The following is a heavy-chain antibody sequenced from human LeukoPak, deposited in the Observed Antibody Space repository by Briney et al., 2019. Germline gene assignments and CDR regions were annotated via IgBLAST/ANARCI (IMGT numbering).Heavy chain of an antibody. Sequence: GGSLRLPCAASGFTFSSYAMSWVRQAPGKGLEWVSAISGSGGSTYYADPVKGRFTISRDNSKNTLYLQMNSLRAEDTAVYYCARELWFGEFYYWGQGTLVTVSS. CDR1: GFTFSSYA. CDR2: ISGSGGST. CDR3: ARELWFGEFYY. V-gene: IGHV3-23*01. D-gene: IGHD3-10*01. J-gene: IGHJ4*02.